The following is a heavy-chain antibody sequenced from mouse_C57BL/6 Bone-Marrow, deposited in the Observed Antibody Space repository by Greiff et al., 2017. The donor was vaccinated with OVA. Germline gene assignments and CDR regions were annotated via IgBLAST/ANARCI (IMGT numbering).Heavy chain of an antibody. V-gene: IGHV1-82*01. J-gene: IGHJ3*01. CDR1: GYAFSSSW. CDR2: IYPGDGDT. CDR3: ARRSLYYEYDA. D-gene: IGHD2-4*01. Sequence: VKLLESGPELVKPGASVKISCKASGYAFSSSWMNWVKQRPGQGLEWIGRIYPGDGDTNYNGKFKGKATLTADKSSSTAYMQLSSLTSEDSAVYFCARRSLYYEYDAWGQGTLVTVSA.